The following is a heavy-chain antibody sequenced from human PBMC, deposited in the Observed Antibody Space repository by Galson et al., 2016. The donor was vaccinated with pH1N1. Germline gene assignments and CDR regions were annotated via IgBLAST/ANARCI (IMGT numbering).Heavy chain of an antibody. CDR1: GFTFSSYW. CDR3: ARNWEGGFDY. V-gene: IGHV3-7*01. D-gene: IGHD7-27*01. J-gene: IGHJ4*02. Sequence: SLRLSCAASGFTFSSYWMSWVRQAPGKGLEWVANIKQDGSEKHYVDSVKGRFTISRDNAKKSLFLQMNSLRVEDTAVYFGARNWEGGFDYWGQGTLVTVSS. CDR2: IKQDGSEK.